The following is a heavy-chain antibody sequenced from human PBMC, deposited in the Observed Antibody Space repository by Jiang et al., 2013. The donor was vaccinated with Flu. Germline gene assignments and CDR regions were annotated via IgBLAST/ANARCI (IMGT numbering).Heavy chain of an antibody. Sequence: SGAEVKKPGASVKVSCKASGYTFTSYDINWVRQATGQGLEWMGWMNPNSGNTGYAQKFQGRVTMTRNTSISTAYMELSSLRSEDTAVYYCARSREYSSGWVSWRGTYNWFDPWGQGTLVTVSS. CDR3: ARSREYSSGWVSWRGTYNWFDP. D-gene: IGHD6-19*01. CDR2: MNPNSGNT. CDR1: GYTFTSYD. J-gene: IGHJ5*02. V-gene: IGHV1-8*01.